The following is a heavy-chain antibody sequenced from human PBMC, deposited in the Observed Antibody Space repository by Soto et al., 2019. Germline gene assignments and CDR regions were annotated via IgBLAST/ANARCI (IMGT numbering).Heavy chain of an antibody. CDR2: INHRGST. CDR1: GGSFSANY. J-gene: IGHJ4*02. CDR3: ASARFYY. Sequence: PSETLSLTYAVYGGSFSANYWTWIRQPPGKGLEWIGEINHRGSTNYSPSLKNRVTISVDTSNNHFSLKLTSVTAADTAVYYCASARFYYWGRGILVTVSS. V-gene: IGHV4-34*01.